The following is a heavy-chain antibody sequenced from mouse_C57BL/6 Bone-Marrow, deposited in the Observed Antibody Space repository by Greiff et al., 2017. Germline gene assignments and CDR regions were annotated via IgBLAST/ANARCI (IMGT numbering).Heavy chain of an antibody. Sequence: QVQLQQPGAELVRPGTSVKLSCKASGYTFTRYWMHWVKQRPGQGLEWIGVIDPSDSYTNYNQKFTGKATLTVDTSSSTAYMQLSSLTSEDSAVYYCAKLGATDYWGQGTSVSVVS. D-gene: IGHD4-1*01. V-gene: IGHV1-59*01. J-gene: IGHJ4*01. CDR2: IDPSDSYT. CDR3: AKLGATDY. CDR1: GYTFTRYW.